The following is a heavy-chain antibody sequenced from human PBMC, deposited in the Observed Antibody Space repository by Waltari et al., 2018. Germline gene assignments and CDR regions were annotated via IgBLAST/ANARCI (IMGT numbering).Heavy chain of an antibody. CDR3: TKWLTAAGTGWFDC. J-gene: IGHJ4*02. V-gene: IGHV3-23*01. CDR1: GFTFSNSA. CDR2: ITSSGGST. Sequence: EVQLLESGGGLVQPGGSLRLSCAASGFTFSNSALPWVRQAPGKGLEWVSGITSSGGSTYYAASVKGRFTISRDSSRNTLHRQMNSLRAEETAIYYCTKWLTAAGTGWFDCWGQGTLVTVSS. D-gene: IGHD6-13*01.